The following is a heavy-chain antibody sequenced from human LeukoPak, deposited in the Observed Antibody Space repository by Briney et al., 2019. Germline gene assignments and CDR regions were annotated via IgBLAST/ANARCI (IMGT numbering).Heavy chain of an antibody. Sequence: GGSLRLSCAASGFTFSSYAMSWVRQAPGKGLEWVSAISGSGGSTYYADSVKGRFTISGDNSKNTLYLQMNSLRAEDTAVYYCAKANAGEETMIVVVITPWYFDYWGQGTLVTVSS. CDR3: AKANAGEETMIVVVITPWYFDY. CDR1: GFTFSSYA. CDR2: ISGSGGST. J-gene: IGHJ4*02. D-gene: IGHD3-22*01. V-gene: IGHV3-23*01.